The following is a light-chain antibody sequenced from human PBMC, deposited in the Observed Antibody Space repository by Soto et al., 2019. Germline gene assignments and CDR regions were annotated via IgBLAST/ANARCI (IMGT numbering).Light chain of an antibody. J-gene: IGLJ1*01. CDR1: SSSIGADHD. Sequence: QPVLTQPPSVSGAPGQRVTLSCIGSSSSIGADHDVHWYQQLPGTAPKLLIYGNVNRPSGVPDRFSGSKSGASAALAITGLQAEDEVDYYCQSYDSSLGFVFGTGTKVTVL. CDR3: QSYDSSLGFV. V-gene: IGLV1-40*01. CDR2: GNV.